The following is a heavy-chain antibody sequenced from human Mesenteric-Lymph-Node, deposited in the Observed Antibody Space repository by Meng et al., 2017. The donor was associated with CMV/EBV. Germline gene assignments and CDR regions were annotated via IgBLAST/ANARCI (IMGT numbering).Heavy chain of an antibody. CDR3: VRGAITGSTRAGTRFDY. D-gene: IGHD1-7*01. V-gene: IGHV3-20*03. CDR1: FTLDNYG. J-gene: IGHJ4*02. Sequence: FTLDNYGVSWVRQAPGKGLECVASINWSGGSTRYADSVRGRFTIYRDNAENSLYLQMDSLRVEDTAFYYCVRGAITGSTRAGTRFDYWGQGTLVTVSS. CDR2: INWSGGST.